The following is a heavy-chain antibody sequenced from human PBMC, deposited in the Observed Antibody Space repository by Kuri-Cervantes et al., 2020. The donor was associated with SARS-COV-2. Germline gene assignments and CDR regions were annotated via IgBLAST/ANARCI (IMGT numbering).Heavy chain of an antibody. Sequence: SETLSLTCAVHGGSFSGYYRSWIRQPPGKGLEWIGEINHSGSTNYNPSLKSRVTISVDTSKNQFSLKLSSVTAADTAVYYCARGCYSSGWFGHKNWFDPWGQGTLVTVSS. D-gene: IGHD6-19*01. V-gene: IGHV4-34*01. CDR2: INHSGST. J-gene: IGHJ5*02. CDR3: ARGCYSSGWFGHKNWFDP. CDR1: GGSFSGYY.